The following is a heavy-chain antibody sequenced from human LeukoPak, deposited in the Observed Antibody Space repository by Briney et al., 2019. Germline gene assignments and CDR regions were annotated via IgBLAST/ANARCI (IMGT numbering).Heavy chain of an antibody. Sequence: SETLSLTCTVSGGSISSSSYYWSWIRQPPGKGLEWIGYIYYSGSTNYNPSLKSRVTISVDTSKNQFSLKLSSVTAADTAVYYCARGIVVVPAAMYYFDYWGQGTLVTVSS. CDR2: IYYSGST. V-gene: IGHV4-61*01. CDR3: ARGIVVVPAAMYYFDY. J-gene: IGHJ4*02. D-gene: IGHD2-2*01. CDR1: GGSISSSSYY.